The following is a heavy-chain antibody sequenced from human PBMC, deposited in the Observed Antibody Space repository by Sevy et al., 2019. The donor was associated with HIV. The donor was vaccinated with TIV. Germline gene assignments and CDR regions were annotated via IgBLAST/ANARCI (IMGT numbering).Heavy chain of an antibody. CDR1: GGTFSSYA. D-gene: IGHD4-17*01. CDR3: ARRGLATGTKRGAFDI. J-gene: IGHJ3*02. CDR2: IIPIFGTA. Sequence: ASVKVSCKASGGTFSSYAISWVRQAPGQGLEWMGGIIPIFGTANYAQKFQGRVTITADESTSTAYMELSSLRPDDTAVYYCARRGLATGTKRGAFDIWGQGTMVTVSS. V-gene: IGHV1-69*13.